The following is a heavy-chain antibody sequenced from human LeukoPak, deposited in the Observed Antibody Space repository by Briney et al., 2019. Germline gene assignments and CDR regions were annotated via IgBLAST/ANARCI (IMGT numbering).Heavy chain of an antibody. D-gene: IGHD3-22*01. V-gene: IGHV3-23*01. CDR1: GFTFSSYA. CDR2: ISGSGGST. CDR3: AREYYYDSSGYYYA. J-gene: IGHJ5*02. Sequence: GSLRLSCAASGFTFSSYAMSWVRQAPGKGLEWVSAISGSGGSTYYADSVKGRFTISREKSKNTLYLQMNSLRAEDTAVYYCAREYYYDSSGYYYAWGQGTLVTVSS.